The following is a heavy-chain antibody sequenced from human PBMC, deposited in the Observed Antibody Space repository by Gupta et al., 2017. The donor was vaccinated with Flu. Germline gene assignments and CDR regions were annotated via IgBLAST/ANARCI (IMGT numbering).Heavy chain of an antibody. CDR2: ISASSGNT. Sequence: SWVRQAPGQGLEWMGWISASSGNTKYAQKFQGICIMTTDTSTNTVNMELRSLRSDDTAVYYCARDYTLHYYSSDSFSFFDYWGQVTLVTVSS. J-gene: IGHJ4*02. D-gene: IGHD3-16*02. V-gene: IGHV1-18*01. CDR3: ARDYTLHYYSSDSFSFFDY.